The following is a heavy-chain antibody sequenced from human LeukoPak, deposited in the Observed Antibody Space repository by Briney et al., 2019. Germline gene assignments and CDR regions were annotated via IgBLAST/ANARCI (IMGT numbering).Heavy chain of an antibody. V-gene: IGHV3-21*01. CDR2: ISSSSSYI. CDR3: ARDIEAAGLFLDY. J-gene: IGHJ4*02. Sequence: GGSLRLSCAASGFTFSSYSMNWVRQAPGKGLEWVSSISSSSSYIYYADPVKGRFTISRDNAKNSLYLQMNSLRAEDTAVYYCARDIEAAGLFLDYWGQGTLVTVSS. CDR1: GFTFSSYS. D-gene: IGHD6-13*01.